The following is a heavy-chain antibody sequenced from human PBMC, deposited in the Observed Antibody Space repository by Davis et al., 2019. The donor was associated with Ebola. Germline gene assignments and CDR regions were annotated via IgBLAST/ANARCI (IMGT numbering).Heavy chain of an antibody. CDR1: GGSISSYY. D-gene: IGHD6-6*01. CDR2: IYTSGST. V-gene: IGHV4-4*07. CDR3: ATNTTSSAFDR. Sequence: PSETLSLTCTVSGGSISSYYWSWIRQPAGKGLEWIGRIYTSGSTNYNPSLKSRVTMSVDTSKNQFSLKLTSVTAADTAVYYCATNTTSSAFDRWGQGIPVTVSS. J-gene: IGHJ4*02.